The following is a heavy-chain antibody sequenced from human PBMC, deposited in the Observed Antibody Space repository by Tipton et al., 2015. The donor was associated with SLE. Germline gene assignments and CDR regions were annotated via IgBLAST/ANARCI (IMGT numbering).Heavy chain of an antibody. Sequence: TLSLTCTVSGDSISSSNYHWGWIRQPPGKTLQWIGSIYYTGTTYYNPAIKSRVTISVDTSKNQFSLKLSSVTAADTAVYYCARQGGRWLQFAYWGQGTLVTVSS. V-gene: IGHV4-39*01. CDR2: IYYTGTT. J-gene: IGHJ4*02. D-gene: IGHD5-24*01. CDR1: GDSISSSNYH. CDR3: ARQGGRWLQFAY.